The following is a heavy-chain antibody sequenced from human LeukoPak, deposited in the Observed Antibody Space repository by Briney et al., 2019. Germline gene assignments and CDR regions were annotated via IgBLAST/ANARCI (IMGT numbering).Heavy chain of an antibody. CDR3: ARVTAGSDSSGYYSANFRWFDP. J-gene: IGHJ5*02. CDR2: ISYDGSNK. Sequence: PGRSLRLSCAASGFTFSSYAMHWVRQAPGKGLEWVAVISYDGSNKYYADSVKGRFIISRDNSNNTLYLQMNSLRAEDAAVYYCARVTAGSDSSGYYSANFRWFDPWGQGTLVTVSS. V-gene: IGHV3-30-3*01. CDR1: GFTFSSYA. D-gene: IGHD3-22*01.